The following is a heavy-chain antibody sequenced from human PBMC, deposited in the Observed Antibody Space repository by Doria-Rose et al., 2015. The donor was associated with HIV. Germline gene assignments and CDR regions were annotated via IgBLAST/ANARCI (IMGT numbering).Heavy chain of an antibody. CDR3: ARIKSSRWYHKYYFDF. CDR1: GVSLSSPGMG. Sequence: QITLKESSPVLVKPTETLTLTCTVSGVSLSSPGMGVSWIRQPPGKALEWLANTFSDDERSYKTSLNSRLTISRGTSKSQVVLTITDMDPVDTATYYCARIKSSRWYHKYYFDFWGQGTLVIVSA. D-gene: IGHD6-13*01. J-gene: IGHJ4*02. V-gene: IGHV2-26*01. CDR2: TFSDDER.